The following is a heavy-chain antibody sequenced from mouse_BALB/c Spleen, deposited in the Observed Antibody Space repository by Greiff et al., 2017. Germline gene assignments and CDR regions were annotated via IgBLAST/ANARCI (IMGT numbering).Heavy chain of an antibody. J-gene: IGHJ2*01. CDR2: IYPSDSYT. D-gene: IGHD1-1*01. CDR3: TRTHYYGSSLYFDY. V-gene: IGHV1-69*02. Sequence: QVQLQQPGAELVRPGASVKLSCKASGYTFTSYWINWVKQRPGQGLEWIGNIYPSDSYTNYNQKFKDKATLTVDKSSSTAYMQLSSPTSEDSAVYYCTRTHYYGSSLYFDYWGQGTTLTVSS. CDR1: GYTFTSYW.